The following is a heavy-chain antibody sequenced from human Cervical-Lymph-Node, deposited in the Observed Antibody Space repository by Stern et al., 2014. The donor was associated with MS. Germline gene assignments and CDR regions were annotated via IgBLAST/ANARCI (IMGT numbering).Heavy chain of an antibody. D-gene: IGHD2/OR15-2a*01. J-gene: IGHJ4*02. CDR3: AREATRIIVGIDY. CDR2: LNPNSDDP. CDR1: GYDFTGFF. V-gene: IGHV1-2*06. Sequence: QVQLVQSGAKMKKPGASVRGSCKAFGYDFTGFFIHWVRQVPGQGLEWMGRLNPNSDDPTYAQNFQDRVTLTRDPSIGTAYLELSRLTSADTAVYYCAREATRIIVGIDYWGQGTPVTVSS.